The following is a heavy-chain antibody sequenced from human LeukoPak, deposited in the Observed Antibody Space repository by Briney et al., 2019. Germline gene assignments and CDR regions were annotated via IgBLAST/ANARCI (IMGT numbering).Heavy chain of an antibody. Sequence: GGSLRLSCSASGFTFTNYYLNWVRQAPGKGLEWVSSISPDSTFIPQADSVKGRFTISRDNAKNLLYLQMESLRVEDTAVYYCANFQTVGVKPFEHWGQGTLVTVSS. J-gene: IGHJ5*02. V-gene: IGHV3-21*06. D-gene: IGHD1-26*01. CDR2: ISPDSTFI. CDR1: GFTFTNYY. CDR3: ANFQTVGVKPFEH.